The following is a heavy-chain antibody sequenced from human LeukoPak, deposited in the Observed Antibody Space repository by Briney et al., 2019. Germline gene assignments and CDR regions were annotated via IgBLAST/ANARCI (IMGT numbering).Heavy chain of an antibody. V-gene: IGHV6-1*01. Sequence: SQTLSLTCAISGDSVSSNSVTWNWIRQSPSRGLEWLGRTYYRSKWYNDYAVSVKSRITINPDTSKNQFSLQLNSVTPEDTAVYYCARDLYYSYGQPTYYFDYWGQGTLVTVSS. D-gene: IGHD5-18*01. J-gene: IGHJ4*02. CDR2: TYYRSKWYN. CDR3: ARDLYYSYGQPTYYFDY. CDR1: GDSVSSNSVT.